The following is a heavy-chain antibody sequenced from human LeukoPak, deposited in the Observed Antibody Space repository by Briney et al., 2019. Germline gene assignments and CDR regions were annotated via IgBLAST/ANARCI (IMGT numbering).Heavy chain of an antibody. CDR1: GFTFRNFW. CDR3: VRLRPGYFDY. J-gene: IGHJ4*02. Sequence: GGSLRLSCSASGFTFRNFWMTWLGPAPGKGLEWVANIKQDGSEEYYVGSVKGRFTISRDNAQNSVFLQMNSLRAEDTAVYYCVRLRPGYFDYWGQGTLVTASS. V-gene: IGHV3-7*01. CDR2: IKQDGSEE. D-gene: IGHD1-1*01.